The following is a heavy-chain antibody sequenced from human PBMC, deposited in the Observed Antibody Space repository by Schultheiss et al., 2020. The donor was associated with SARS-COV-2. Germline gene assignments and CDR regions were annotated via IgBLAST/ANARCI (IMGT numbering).Heavy chain of an antibody. J-gene: IGHJ6*02. CDR1: GFTVSSNY. D-gene: IGHD3-22*01. CDR2: IYSGGST. V-gene: IGHV3-53*05. CDR3: ARDFTQITMIVVVPGWSYGMDV. Sequence: GGSLRLSCAASGFTVSSNYMSWVRQAPGKGLEWVSVIYSGGSTYYADSVKGRFTISRDNSKNTLYLQMNSLRAEDTAVYYCARDFTQITMIVVVPGWSYGMDVWGQGTTVTVSS.